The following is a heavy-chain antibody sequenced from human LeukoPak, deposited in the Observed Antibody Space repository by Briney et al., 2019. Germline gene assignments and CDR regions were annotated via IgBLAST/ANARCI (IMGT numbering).Heavy chain of an antibody. V-gene: IGHV4-4*07. D-gene: IGHD6-6*01. J-gene: IGHJ6*03. CDR2: IYTSGST. CDR3: ARDLPGIAAHAHYYYYYMDV. Sequence: SETLSLTCTVSGGSISSYYWSWIRQPAGKGLEWIGRIYTSGSTNYNPSLKSRVTMSVDTSKNQFSLKLSSVTAADTAVYYCARDLPGIAAHAHYYYYYMDVWGKGTTVTVSS. CDR1: GGSISSYY.